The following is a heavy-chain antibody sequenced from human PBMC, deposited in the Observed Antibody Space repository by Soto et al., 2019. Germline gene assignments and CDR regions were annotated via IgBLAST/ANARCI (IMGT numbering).Heavy chain of an antibody. CDR1: GGSFTSNNW. V-gene: IGHV4-4*02. J-gene: IGHJ4*02. CDR3: ASRDPGTTVDY. D-gene: IGHD1-7*01. Sequence: TSETLSLTCAVSGGSFTSNNWWTWVRQPPGQGLEWIGEIYRTGSTNYNPSLKSRVTISLDKSENQFSLKVTSLTAADTAVYYRASRDPGTTVDYWGQGPFVTVSS. CDR2: IYRTGST.